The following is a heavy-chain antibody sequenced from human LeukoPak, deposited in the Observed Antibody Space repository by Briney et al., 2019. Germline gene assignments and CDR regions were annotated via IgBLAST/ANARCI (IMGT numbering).Heavy chain of an antibody. D-gene: IGHD6-19*01. CDR2: ISAYNGNT. Sequence: ASVKVSCKASGYTFTGYYIHWVRQAPGQGLEWMGWISAYNGNTNYAQKLQGRVTMTTDTSTNTAYMELRSLRSDDTAVYYCARSAVADTLSAYYFEYWGQGTLVTVSS. J-gene: IGHJ4*02. CDR3: ARSAVADTLSAYYFEY. CDR1: GYTFTGYY. V-gene: IGHV1-18*04.